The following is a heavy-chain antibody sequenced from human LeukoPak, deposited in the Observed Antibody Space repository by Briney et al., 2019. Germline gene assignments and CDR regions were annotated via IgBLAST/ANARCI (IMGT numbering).Heavy chain of an antibody. Sequence: GRSLRLSCAASGFTFSSYGMHWVRQAPGKGLEWVAVISYDGSNKYYADSVKGRFTISRDNSKNTLYLQMNSLRAEDTAVYYCAKGRKYGGQGTLVTVSS. CDR2: ISYDGSNK. CDR3: AKGRKY. J-gene: IGHJ4*02. D-gene: IGHD1-14*01. V-gene: IGHV3-30*18. CDR1: GFTFSSYG.